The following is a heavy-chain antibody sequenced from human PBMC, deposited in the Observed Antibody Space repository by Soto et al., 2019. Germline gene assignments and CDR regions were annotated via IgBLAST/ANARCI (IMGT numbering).Heavy chain of an antibody. CDR1: GYTFTSYY. V-gene: IGHV1-2*04. CDR2: INPNSGGT. D-gene: IGHD4-17*01. Sequence: ASVKVSCKASGYTFTSYYMHWVRQAPGQGLEWMGWINPNSGGTNYAQKFQGWVTMTRDTSISTAYMELSRLRSDDTAVYYCARASMTTVTNSLSYNWFDPWGQGTLVTVSS. J-gene: IGHJ5*02. CDR3: ARASMTTVTNSLSYNWFDP.